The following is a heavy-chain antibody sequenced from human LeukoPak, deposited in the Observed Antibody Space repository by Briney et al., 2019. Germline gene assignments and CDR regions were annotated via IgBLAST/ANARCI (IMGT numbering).Heavy chain of an antibody. CDR2: INWNGGGT. V-gene: IGHV3-9*01. CDR3: AKHMRATNTYSFFGLDV. CDR1: GFTFKDYG. D-gene: IGHD1-26*01. J-gene: IGHJ6*02. Sequence: GRSLRLSCAATGFTFKDYGMHWVRQPPGKGLEWVSSINWNGGGTDYADSVKGQFTISRDNAKNSLYLQLSSLRPEDTALYYCAKHMRATNTYSFFGLDVWGQGTTVTVSS.